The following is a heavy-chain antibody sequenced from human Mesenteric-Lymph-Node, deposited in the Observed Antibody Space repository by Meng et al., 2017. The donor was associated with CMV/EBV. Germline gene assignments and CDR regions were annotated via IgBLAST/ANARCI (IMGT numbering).Heavy chain of an antibody. V-gene: IGHV3-7*01. CDR2: IKQDASEK. CDR1: GFTFSSYW. J-gene: IGHJ4*02. CDR3: ARGPSGGNSLGY. D-gene: IGHD2-15*01. Sequence: GESLKISCAASGFTFSSYWMSWVRQAPGKGLEWVANIKQDASEKDYVDSVKGRFTISRDNAKNSLYLQMDSLRVEDTAVHFCARGPSGGNSLGYWGQGTLVTVSS.